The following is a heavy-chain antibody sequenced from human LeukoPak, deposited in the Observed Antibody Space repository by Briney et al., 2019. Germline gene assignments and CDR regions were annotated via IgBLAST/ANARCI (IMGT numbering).Heavy chain of an antibody. CDR3: ARDVGGYFDL. J-gene: IGHJ2*01. D-gene: IGHD2-15*01. V-gene: IGHV3-30-3*01. CDR2: ISYDGNNE. CDR1: GFTFSSYA. Sequence: GGSLRLSCVASGFTFSSYAMHWVRQAPGKGLEWVAVISYDGNNEYYADSVKGRFTISRDNSKNTLFLQMNSLRAEDTAVYYCARDVGGYFDLWGRGTLVTVSS.